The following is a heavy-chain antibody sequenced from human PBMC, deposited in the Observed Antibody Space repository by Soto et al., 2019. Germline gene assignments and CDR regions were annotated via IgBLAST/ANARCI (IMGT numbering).Heavy chain of an antibody. D-gene: IGHD3-3*01. V-gene: IGHV4-30-2*01. CDR2: IYHSGST. J-gene: IGHJ4*02. CDR1: GGSISSGGYS. Sequence: QLQLQESGSGLVKPSQTLSLTCAVSGGSISSGGYSWSWIRQPPGKGLEWIGYIYHSGSTYYNPSVKRRVXISVDRSKNQFSLKLSSVTAADTAVYYCAAGAIFGVVPLDYWGQGTLVTVSS. CDR3: AAGAIFGVVPLDY.